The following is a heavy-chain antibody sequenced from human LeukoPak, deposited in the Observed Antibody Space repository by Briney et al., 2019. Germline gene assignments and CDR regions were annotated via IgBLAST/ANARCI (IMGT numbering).Heavy chain of an antibody. CDR1: GFTFSSDW. CDR3: ARDLQDVVGAIDY. J-gene: IGHJ4*02. Sequence: GGSLRLSCAASGFTFSSDWMSWVRQAPGKGLEWVANIKQDGSEKYYVDSVKGRFTISRDNAKNSLYLQTNSLRAEDTAVYYCARDLQDVVGAIDYWGQGTLVTVSS. V-gene: IGHV3-7*01. D-gene: IGHD1-26*01. CDR2: IKQDGSEK.